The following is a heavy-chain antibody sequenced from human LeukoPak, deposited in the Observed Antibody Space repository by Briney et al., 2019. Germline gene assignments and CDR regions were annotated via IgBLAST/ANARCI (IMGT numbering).Heavy chain of an antibody. CDR1: GYTFTGYY. J-gene: IGHJ6*03. V-gene: IGHV1-2*02. CDR2: INPNSGGT. Sequence: ASVKVSCKASGYTFTGYYMHWVRQAPGQGLEWMGWINPNSGGTNYAQKFQGRVTMTRDTSIGTAYMELSRLRSDDTAVYYCARDRGDGLYYYMDVWGKGTTVTVSS. CDR3: ARDRGDGLYYYMDV. D-gene: IGHD3-10*01.